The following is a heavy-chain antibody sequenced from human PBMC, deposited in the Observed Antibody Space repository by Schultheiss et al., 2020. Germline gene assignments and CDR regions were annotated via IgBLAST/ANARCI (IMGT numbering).Heavy chain of an antibody. CDR1: GGSISSYY. J-gene: IGHJ5*02. Sequence: AETLTLTCTVSGGSISSYYWSWIRQPPGKGLEWIGYIYYSGSTYYNPSLKSRVTISVDTSKNQFSLKLSSVTAADTAVYYCASDSEQFGGNPNWFDPWGQGTLVTVSS. CDR2: IYYSGST. D-gene: IGHD4-23*01. CDR3: ASDSEQFGGNPNWFDP. V-gene: IGHV4-59*12.